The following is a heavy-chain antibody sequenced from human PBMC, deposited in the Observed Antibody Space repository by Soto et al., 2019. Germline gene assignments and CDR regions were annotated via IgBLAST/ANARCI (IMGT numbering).Heavy chain of an antibody. Sequence: QVQLVESGGGVVRPGMSLTLSCAASGYKFSSHGMHWVRQAEGKGLEWVAAIWFDGSKKYYADSVKGRLTISRDDSTSTMYLQMNSLRAEDTAVYYCARDPSRSFDIWGQGTTVTVSS. V-gene: IGHV3-33*01. J-gene: IGHJ3*02. CDR2: IWFDGSKK. CDR3: ARDPSRSFDI. CDR1: GYKFSSHG.